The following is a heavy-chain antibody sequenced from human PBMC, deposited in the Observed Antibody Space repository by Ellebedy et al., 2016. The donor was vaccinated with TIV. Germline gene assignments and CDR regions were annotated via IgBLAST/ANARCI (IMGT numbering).Heavy chain of an antibody. CDR1: GLTFSSYG. V-gene: IGHV3-30*03. J-gene: IGHJ4*02. CDR2: ISTDGSNK. Sequence: GESLKISCAGSGLTFSSYGLHWVRQAPGKGLEWVAVISTDGSNKYYTDSVKGRFTISRDNSQNTLWLQMNGLGVEDTAIYYCAAGTTPRDATPEYWGQGTLVTVSS. CDR3: AAGTTPRDATPEY. D-gene: IGHD2-15*01.